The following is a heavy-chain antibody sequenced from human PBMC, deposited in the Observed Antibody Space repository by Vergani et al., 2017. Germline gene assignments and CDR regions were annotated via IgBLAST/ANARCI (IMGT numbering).Heavy chain of an antibody. CDR1: GGPISGGSYY. CDR2: IYTTGST. CDR3: ARGYYGRGDY. D-gene: IGHD3-16*01. J-gene: IGHJ4*02. V-gene: IGHV4-61*02. Sequence: QVQLQESGPGLVKPSQTLSLTCSVSGGPISGGSYYWSGIRQPAGKGLEYIGRIYTTGSTNYNPSLKSRVTISVDTSKNQLSLNLTSVTATDTAVYYCARGYYGRGDYWGQGTLVTVSS.